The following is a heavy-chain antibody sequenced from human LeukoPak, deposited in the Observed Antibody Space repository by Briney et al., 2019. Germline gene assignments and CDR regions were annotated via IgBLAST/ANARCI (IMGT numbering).Heavy chain of an antibody. CDR2: ISSSSSYI. CDR3: ARDRVTMVRELPYYFDY. Sequence: PGGSLRLSCAASGFTFSSYSMNWVRQAPGKGLEWVSSISSSSSYIYYADSVKGRLTISRDNAKNSLYLQMNSLRAEDTAVYYCARDRVTMVRELPYYFDYWGQGTLVTVSS. V-gene: IGHV3-21*01. D-gene: IGHD3-10*01. J-gene: IGHJ4*02. CDR1: GFTFSSYS.